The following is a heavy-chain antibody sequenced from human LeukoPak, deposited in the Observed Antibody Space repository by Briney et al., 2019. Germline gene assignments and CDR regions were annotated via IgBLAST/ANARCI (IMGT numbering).Heavy chain of an antibody. CDR2: IYYSGST. CDR3: ARHRSSSLYFDY. J-gene: IGHJ4*02. D-gene: IGHD6-6*01. CDR1: GGSIRGYY. V-gene: IGHV4-59*08. Sequence: PSDTLSLTCTVSGGSIRGYYRSWIRHPPGKGLEGIGYIYYSGSTNYNPSLKSRVTISVDTSKNQFSLKLSSVTAADTGVYYCARHRSSSLYFDYWGQGTLVTVSS.